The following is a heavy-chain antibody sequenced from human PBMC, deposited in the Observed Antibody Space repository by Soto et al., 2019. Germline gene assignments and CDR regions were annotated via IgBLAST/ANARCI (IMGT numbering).Heavy chain of an antibody. V-gene: IGHV3-13*01. CDR2: IGTAGDT. CDR3: ARLGGNGAFDI. CDR1: GFTFSSYD. J-gene: IGHJ3*02. Sequence: GGSLRLSCAASGFTFSSYDMHWVRQATGKGLEWVSAIGTAGDTYYPGSVKGRFTISRENAKNSLYLQMNSLRAGDTAVYYCARLGGNGAFDIWGQGTMVTVS.